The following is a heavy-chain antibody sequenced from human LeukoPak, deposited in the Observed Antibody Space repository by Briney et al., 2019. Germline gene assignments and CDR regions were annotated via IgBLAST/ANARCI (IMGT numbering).Heavy chain of an antibody. CDR3: ARDSTAAGTPRGWYYFYYMDV. CDR1: GFTFSRYW. CDR2: ISSSGSTI. D-gene: IGHD6-13*01. J-gene: IGHJ6*03. Sequence: PGGSLRLSCAASGFTFSRYWMSWVRQAPGKGLEWVSYISSSGSTIYYADSVKGRFTISRDNAKNSLYLQMNSLRAEDTAVYYCARDSTAAGTPRGWYYFYYMDVWGKGTTVTISS. V-gene: IGHV3-48*03.